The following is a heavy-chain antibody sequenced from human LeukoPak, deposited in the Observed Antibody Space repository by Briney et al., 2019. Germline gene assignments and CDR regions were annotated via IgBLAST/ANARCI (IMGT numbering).Heavy chain of an antibody. J-gene: IGHJ4*02. V-gene: IGHV4-34*01. CDR1: GGSFSCYY. CDR2: INHSGST. CDR3: ARGLIDYDSSGYYYGSNYLYFDY. D-gene: IGHD3-22*01. Sequence: SETLSLTCAVYGGSFSCYYWSWIRQPPGKGLEWIGEINHSGSTNYNPSLKSRVTISVDTSKNQFSLKLSSVTAADTAVYYCARGLIDYDSSGYYYGSNYLYFDYWGQGTLVTVSS.